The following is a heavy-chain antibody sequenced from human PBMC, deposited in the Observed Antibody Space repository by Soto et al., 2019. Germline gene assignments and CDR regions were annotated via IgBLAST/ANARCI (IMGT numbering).Heavy chain of an antibody. CDR1: GSTFNNFA. V-gene: IGHV1-69*06. CDR3: ARAIKRWEVNYYVDF. CDR2: IVVDSNTA. D-gene: IGHD1-26*01. Sequence: QVVLLQSGAEVKEPGSSVRVSCQVSGSTFNNFAFSWVRQAPGHGPEWMGGIVVDSNTAAYSQRFQDRVTITADTSTDTLYMELGSLTFEDTAVYYCARAIKRWEVNYYVDFWGQGTLVTVSS. J-gene: IGHJ4*02.